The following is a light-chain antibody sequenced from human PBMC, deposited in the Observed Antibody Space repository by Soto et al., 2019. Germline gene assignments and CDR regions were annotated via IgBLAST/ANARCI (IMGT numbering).Light chain of an antibody. CDR1: QSVRSN. CDR2: GAF. V-gene: IGKV3-15*01. J-gene: IGKJ1*01. Sequence: EIVMTQSPVTLSVSPGERATLSCRVSQSVRSNLAWYQQKPGQAPSLLIYGAFTRATGIPTRFSGTGSGTEFTLTISSLQSEDFALYYCQQYGSSGTFGQGTKVEMK. CDR3: QQYGSSGT.